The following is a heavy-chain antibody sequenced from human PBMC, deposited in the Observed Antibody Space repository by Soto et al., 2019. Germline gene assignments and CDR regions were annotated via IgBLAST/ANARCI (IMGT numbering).Heavy chain of an antibody. J-gene: IGHJ4*02. D-gene: IGHD3-10*01. CDR1: GGSLSGYY. CDR3: AGHPGSGEDY. CDR2: INHSGST. Sequence: SDTLSITCAVYGGSLSGYYWSWIRQPPGKGLEWIGEINHSGSTNYNPSLKSRVTISVDKSKNQFSLKLSSVTAADTAVYYCAGHPGSGEDYWGQGTLVIGSS. V-gene: IGHV4-34*01.